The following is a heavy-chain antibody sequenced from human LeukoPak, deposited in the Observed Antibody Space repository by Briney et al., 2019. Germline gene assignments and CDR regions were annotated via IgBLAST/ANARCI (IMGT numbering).Heavy chain of an antibody. V-gene: IGHV4-4*07. CDR2: SYSSGST. CDR3: ARTSARGAQFDY. CDR1: GGSISSYY. J-gene: IGHJ4*02. D-gene: IGHD3-10*01. Sequence: SETLSLTCSLSGGSISSYYWSWLRQPAGKGLEWIGRSYSSGSTNYNPSRKTRVTMSLDTSKNQFALNLTTETAAGTAVYYCARTSARGAQFDYWGQGTLVTVSS.